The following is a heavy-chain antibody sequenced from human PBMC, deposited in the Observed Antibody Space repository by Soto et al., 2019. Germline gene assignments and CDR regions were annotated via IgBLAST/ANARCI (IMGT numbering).Heavy chain of an antibody. D-gene: IGHD6-19*01. CDR2: IYADGRT. J-gene: IGHJ4*02. CDR1: GVTVSITY. V-gene: IGHV3-66*01. CDR3: ARDPKDSSGWSPKSDY. Sequence: PSGSMRLSCAASGVTVSITYFTWSRQAPGKGLEWVSVIYADGRTYYADSVKGRFTISRDISKNTVYLQMNSLRAEDTAVYYCARDPKDSSGWSPKSDYWGQGTLVTVSS.